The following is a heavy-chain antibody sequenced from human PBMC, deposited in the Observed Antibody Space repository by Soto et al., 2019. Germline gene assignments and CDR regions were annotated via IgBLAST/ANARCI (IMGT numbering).Heavy chain of an antibody. Sequence: QVLLVQSGAEVRKPGSSVKVSCKPSGGAFYSYTFTWVRQAPGQGLEWMGRIIPVFGKSKSAPAFQDRVTLTADKSTGTAFMELSSLRSDDTALYYCVCHGKIAPRPMFDYRGQGSLVTVSS. V-gene: IGHV1-69*02. J-gene: IGHJ4*02. CDR2: IIPVFGKS. D-gene: IGHD6-6*01. CDR3: VCHGKIAPRPMFDY. CDR1: GGAFYSYT.